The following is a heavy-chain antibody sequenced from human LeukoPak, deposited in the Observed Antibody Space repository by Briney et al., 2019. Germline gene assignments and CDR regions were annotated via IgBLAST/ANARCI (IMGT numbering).Heavy chain of an antibody. CDR1: GFTFSSYA. J-gene: IGHJ4*02. V-gene: IGHV3-23*01. D-gene: IGHD6-19*01. CDR2: ISGSGGST. CDR3: AKEPGWYSSGWPPLFDY. Sequence: GGSLRLSCAASGFTFSSYAMSWVRQAPGKGLEWVSAISGSGGSTYYADSVKGRFTISRDNSKNTLYLQMNSLRAEDTAVYYCAKEPGWYSSGWPPLFDYWGQGTLVTVSS.